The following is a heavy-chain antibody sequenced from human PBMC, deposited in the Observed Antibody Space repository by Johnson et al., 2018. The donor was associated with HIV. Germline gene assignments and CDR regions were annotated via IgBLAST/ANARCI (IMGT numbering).Heavy chain of an antibody. J-gene: IGHJ3*02. CDR2: ISHDGSHK. D-gene: IGHD6-13*01. V-gene: IGHV3-30*04. Sequence: QVQLVESGGDVVQPGRSLRLSCTASGFTFSSYAMHWVRQAPGKGLEWVAVISHDGSHKYYADSVKGRFSLSRDNSKNTLYLQMNSLRAEDTAVYYCAKGLGRAAAGTRNAVDIWGQGTMVTVSS. CDR1: GFTFSSYA. CDR3: AKGLGRAAAGTRNAVDI.